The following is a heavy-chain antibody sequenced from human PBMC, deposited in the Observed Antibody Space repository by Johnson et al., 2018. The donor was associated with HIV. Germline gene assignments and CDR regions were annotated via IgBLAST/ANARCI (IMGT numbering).Heavy chain of an antibody. CDR1: GFTFYDYA. D-gene: IGHD3-22*01. CDR2: INWNGGST. V-gene: IGHV3-20*04. Sequence: VQLVESGGGVVRPGGSLRLSCAASGFTFYDYAMNWVRQAPGKGLEWVSGINWNGGSTGYADSVKGRFTISRDNAKNSLYVQMNSLRAEDTALYYCARDLPYYDSSGYEAFDIWGQGTMVTVSS. CDR3: ARDLPYYDSSGYEAFDI. J-gene: IGHJ3*02.